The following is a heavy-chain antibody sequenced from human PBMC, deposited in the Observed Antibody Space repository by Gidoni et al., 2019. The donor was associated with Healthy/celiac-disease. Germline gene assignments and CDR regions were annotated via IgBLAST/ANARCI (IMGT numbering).Heavy chain of an antibody. Sequence: EVQRVRLVPGGKRPGESRKSSGWGQGNSFTSYWLGVVRQMPGKGLEWMGIIYPGDSDTRYSPSFQGQVTISADKSISTAYLQWSSLKASDTAMYYCARPHYGSGSPSYFDYWGQGTLVTVSS. CDR2: IYPGDSDT. D-gene: IGHD3-10*01. CDR3: ARPHYGSGSPSYFDY. CDR1: GNSFTSYW. J-gene: IGHJ4*02. V-gene: IGHV5-51*01.